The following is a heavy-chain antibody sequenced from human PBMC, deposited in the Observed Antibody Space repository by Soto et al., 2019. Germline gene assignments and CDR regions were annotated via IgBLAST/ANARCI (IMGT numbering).Heavy chain of an antibody. Sequence: GGSLRLSCAASGFTFSSYGMHWVRQAPGKGLEWVAVISYDGSNKYYADSVKGRFTISRDNSKNTLYLQMNSLRAEDTAVYYCAKETPRIAARTLDYWGQGTLVTVSS. CDR2: ISYDGSNK. CDR3: AKETPRIAARTLDY. V-gene: IGHV3-30*18. J-gene: IGHJ4*02. D-gene: IGHD6-6*01. CDR1: GFTFSSYG.